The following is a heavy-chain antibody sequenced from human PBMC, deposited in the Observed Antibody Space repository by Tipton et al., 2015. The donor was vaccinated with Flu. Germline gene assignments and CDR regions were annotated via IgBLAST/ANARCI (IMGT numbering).Heavy chain of an antibody. D-gene: IGHD2-21*01. CDR3: ARHGGPAYCGGDCYFFNLYNWFDP. CDR1: GGSISSYY. CDR2: IYYSGST. V-gene: IGHV4-59*08. J-gene: IGHJ5*02. Sequence: TLSLTCTVSGGSISSYYWSWIRQPPGKGLEWIGYIYYSGSTNYNPSLKSRVTISVDTSKNQFSLKLSSVTAADTAVYYCARHGGPAYCGGDCYFFNLYNWFDPWGQGTLVTVSS.